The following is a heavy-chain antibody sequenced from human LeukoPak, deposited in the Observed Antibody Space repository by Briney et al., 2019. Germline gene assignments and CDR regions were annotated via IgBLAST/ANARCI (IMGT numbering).Heavy chain of an antibody. CDR2: INPNSGGT. J-gene: IGHJ4*02. D-gene: IGHD3-3*01. CDR3: ARDHRLRFLEWLSPNFDY. Sequence: ASVKVSYKASGYTFTRYYMHWVRQAPGQGLEWMGWINPNSGGTNYAQKFQGRVTMTRDTSISTAYMELSRLRSDDTAVHYCARDHRLRFLEWLSPNFDYWGQGTLVTVSS. CDR1: GYTFTRYY. V-gene: IGHV1-2*02.